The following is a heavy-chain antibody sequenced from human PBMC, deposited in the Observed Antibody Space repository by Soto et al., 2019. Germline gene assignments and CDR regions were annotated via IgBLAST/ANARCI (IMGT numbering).Heavy chain of an antibody. J-gene: IGHJ6*02. CDR2: IIPIFGTA. V-gene: IGHV1-69*06. CDR3: ATVLNFWSGYRPYYGMDV. Sequence: ASVKVTCKASGGTFSSYAISWVRQAPGQGLEWMGGIIPIFGTANYAQKFQGRVTMTEDTSTDTAYMELSSLRSEDTAVYYCATVLNFWSGYRPYYGMDVWGQGTTVTVSS. D-gene: IGHD3-3*01. CDR1: GGTFSSYA.